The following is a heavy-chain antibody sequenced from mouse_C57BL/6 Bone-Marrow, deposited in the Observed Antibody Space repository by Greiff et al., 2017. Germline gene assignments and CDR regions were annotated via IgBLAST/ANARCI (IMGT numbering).Heavy chain of an antibody. Sequence: QVQLKQSGAELVRPGASVKMSCKASGYTFTSYNMHWVKQTPRQGLEWIGAIYPGNGDTSYNQKFKGKATLTVDKSSSTAYMQLSSLTSEDFAVYFCARGGIYYYGSSSFDYWGQGTTLTVSS. CDR1: GYTFTSYN. CDR3: ARGGIYYYGSSSFDY. D-gene: IGHD1-1*01. J-gene: IGHJ2*01. V-gene: IGHV1-12*01. CDR2: IYPGNGDT.